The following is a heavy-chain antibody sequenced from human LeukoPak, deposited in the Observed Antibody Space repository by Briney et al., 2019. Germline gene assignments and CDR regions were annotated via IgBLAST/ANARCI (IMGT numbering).Heavy chain of an antibody. CDR2: IVVGSGNT. J-gene: IGHJ4*02. Sequence: SVKVSCKASGFTFTSSAVQWVRQARGQRLEWIGWIVVGSGNTSYAQKFQERVTITRDMSTSTAYMELSSLRSEDTAVYYCAAGLAARPFFYFDYWGQGTLVTVSS. D-gene: IGHD6-6*01. CDR3: AAGLAARPFFYFDY. V-gene: IGHV1-58*01. CDR1: GFTFTSSA.